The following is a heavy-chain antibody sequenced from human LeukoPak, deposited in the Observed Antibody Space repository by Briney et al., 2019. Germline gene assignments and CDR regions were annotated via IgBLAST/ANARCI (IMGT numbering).Heavy chain of an antibody. CDR3: ARDKSFWYWGWVRYSSSDLFDY. D-gene: IGHD6-6*01. CDR2: ISAYNGNT. V-gene: IGHV1-18*01. Sequence: ASVKVSCKASGYTFTSYGISWVRQAPGQGLEWMGWISAYNGNTNYAQKLQGRVTMTTDTSTSTAYMELRSLRSDDTAVYYCARDKSFWYWGWVRYSSSDLFDYWGQGTLVIVSS. J-gene: IGHJ4*02. CDR1: GYTFTSYG.